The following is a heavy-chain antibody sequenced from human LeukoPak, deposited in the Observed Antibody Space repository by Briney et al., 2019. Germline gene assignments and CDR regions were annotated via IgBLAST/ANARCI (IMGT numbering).Heavy chain of an antibody. Sequence: GGSLRLSCAASGFTFSSYAMHWVRQAPGKGLEWVAVISYDGSNKYYADSVKGRFTISRDNSKNTLYLQMNSLRAEDTAVYYCAREMATTVTFDYWGQGALVTVST. CDR3: AREMATTVTFDY. CDR2: ISYDGSNK. D-gene: IGHD5-24*01. J-gene: IGHJ4*02. CDR1: GFTFSSYA. V-gene: IGHV3-30-3*01.